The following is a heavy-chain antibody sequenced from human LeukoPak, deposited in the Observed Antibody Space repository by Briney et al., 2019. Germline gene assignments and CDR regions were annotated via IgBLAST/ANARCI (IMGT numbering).Heavy chain of an antibody. Sequence: ASXXVSCKVSGYTLTELSMHWVRQAPGKGLEWMGGFDPEDGEKIYAQKFQGRVTMTEDTSTDTAYMELSSLRSEDTAVYYCATDINRDYYDSSGYSNAFDIWGQGTMVTVSS. CDR1: GYTLTELS. D-gene: IGHD3-22*01. CDR3: ATDINRDYYDSSGYSNAFDI. J-gene: IGHJ3*02. CDR2: FDPEDGEK. V-gene: IGHV1-24*01.